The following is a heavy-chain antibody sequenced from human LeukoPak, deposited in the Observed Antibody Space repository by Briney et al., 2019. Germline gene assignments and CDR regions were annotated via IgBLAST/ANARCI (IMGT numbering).Heavy chain of an antibody. CDR2: IWYDGSNK. CDR3: AKGGYYYDSSGAAFDY. J-gene: IGHJ4*02. D-gene: IGHD3-22*01. V-gene: IGHV3-33*06. Sequence: PGRSLRLSCAASGFTFSSYGMHWVRQAPGKGLEWVAVIWYDGSNKYYADSVKGRLTISRDNSKNTLYLQMNSLRAEDTAVYYCAKGGYYYDSSGAAFDYWGQGTLVTVSS. CDR1: GFTFSSYG.